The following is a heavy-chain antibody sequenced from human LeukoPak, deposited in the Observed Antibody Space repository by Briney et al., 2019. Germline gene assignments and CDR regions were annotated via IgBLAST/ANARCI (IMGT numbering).Heavy chain of an antibody. J-gene: IGHJ4*02. CDR3: ARGIAGRPGGGNFGY. D-gene: IGHD6-6*01. V-gene: IGHV1-69*05. Sequence: GASVKVSCKASGGTFSNYVISWVRQAPGQGLDWMGGIIPIFGTANYAQKFQGRVTITTDDSTSTAYMELSSLRSEDTAVYYCARGIAGRPGGGNFGYWGQGTLVTVSS. CDR2: IIPIFGTA. CDR1: GGTFSNYV.